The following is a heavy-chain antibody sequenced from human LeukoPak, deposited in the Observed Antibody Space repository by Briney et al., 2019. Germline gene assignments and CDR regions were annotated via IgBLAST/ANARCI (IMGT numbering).Heavy chain of an antibody. D-gene: IGHD5-12*01. J-gene: IGHJ3*02. Sequence: GGSLRLSCAASGFTFSSYSMNWVRQAPGKGLEWVSSISSSSSYIYYADSVKGRFTISRDNAKNSLYLQMNSLGAEDTAVYYCARDLTVATPGGDAFDIWGQGTMVTVSS. CDR2: ISSSSSYI. CDR1: GFTFSSYS. V-gene: IGHV3-21*01. CDR3: ARDLTVATPGGDAFDI.